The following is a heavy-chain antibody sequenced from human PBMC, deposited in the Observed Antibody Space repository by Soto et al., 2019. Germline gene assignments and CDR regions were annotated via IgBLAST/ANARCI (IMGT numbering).Heavy chain of an antibody. CDR2: ISGRTNTI. V-gene: IGHV3-48*02. J-gene: IGHJ4*02. CDR1: GFIFSTYS. CDR3: ARDRTYSSSPIDY. Sequence: GGSLRLSCAASGFIFSTYSMNWVRQAPGKGLEWVSYISGRTNTIFYADSVKGRFTISRDNAKNSLYLQMNSLRDEDTAVYYCARDRTYSSSPIDYWGQGTLVTVSS. D-gene: IGHD6-6*01.